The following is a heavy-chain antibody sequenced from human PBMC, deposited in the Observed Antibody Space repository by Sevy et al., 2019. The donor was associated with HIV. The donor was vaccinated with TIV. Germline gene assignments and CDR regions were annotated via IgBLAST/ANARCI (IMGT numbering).Heavy chain of an antibody. CDR1: GFTFSSYS. CDR3: AREVYSRRVIFPVYGMDD. Sequence: GGSLRLSCAASGFTFSSYSMNWVRQAPGKGLEWVSYISSSSSTIYYADSVKGRFTISRDNAKNSLYLQMNSLRDEDTAVYYCAREVYSRRVIFPVYGMDDWGQGTTVTVSS. D-gene: IGHD3-22*01. V-gene: IGHV3-48*02. CDR2: ISSSSSTI. J-gene: IGHJ6*02.